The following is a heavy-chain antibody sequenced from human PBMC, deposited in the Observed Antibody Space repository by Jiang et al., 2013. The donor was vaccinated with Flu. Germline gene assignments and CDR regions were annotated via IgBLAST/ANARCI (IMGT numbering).Heavy chain of an antibody. J-gene: IGHJ6*02. CDR1: GYTFTSYA. Sequence: GYTFTSYAMHWVRQAPGQGLEWMGWISAYNGNTNYAQKLQGRVTMTTDTSTSTAYMELRSLRSDDTAVYYCARDLIVVVPAGIAYYYYYGMDVWGQGTTVTVSS. V-gene: IGHV1-18*01. D-gene: IGHD2-2*01. CDR2: ISAYNGNT. CDR3: ARDLIVVVPAGIAYYYYYGMDV.